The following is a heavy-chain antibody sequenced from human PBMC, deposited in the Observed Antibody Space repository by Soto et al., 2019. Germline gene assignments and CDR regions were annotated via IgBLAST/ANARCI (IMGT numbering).Heavy chain of an antibody. Sequence: QVQLQQWGAGLLKPSETLSLTCAVYGGSFSGYYWSWIRQSPGKGLEWIGEINHSGSTNYNPSLKSRVTISVDTSKNQFSLKLSSVTAADTAVYYCARRDCSGGSCHTHDYWGQGTLVTVSS. CDR2: INHSGST. CDR3: ARRDCSGGSCHTHDY. CDR1: GGSFSGYY. J-gene: IGHJ4*02. D-gene: IGHD2-15*01. V-gene: IGHV4-34*01.